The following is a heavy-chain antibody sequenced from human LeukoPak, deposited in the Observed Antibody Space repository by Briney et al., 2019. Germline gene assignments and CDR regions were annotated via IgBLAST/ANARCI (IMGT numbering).Heavy chain of an antibody. J-gene: IGHJ4*02. CDR1: GYPFTGYY. CDR2: INPNSGFT. V-gene: IGHV1-2*02. Sequence: ASVKVSCKASGYPFTGYYLHWVRQAPGQGLEWMGWINPNSGFTNYAQKFQGRVIMTRDTSISTAYMELSRLRSDDTAVYYCARLADCSSSSCRSFDYWGQGTLVTVSS. D-gene: IGHD2-2*01. CDR3: ARLADCSSSSCRSFDY.